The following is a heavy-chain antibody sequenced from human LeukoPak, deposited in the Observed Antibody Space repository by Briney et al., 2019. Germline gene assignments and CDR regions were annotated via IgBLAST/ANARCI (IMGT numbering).Heavy chain of an antibody. V-gene: IGHV3-7*01. Sequence: GGSLRLSCAASGFTFSSYWMSWVRQAPGKGLEWVANIKQDGSEKYYVDSVKGRFTISRDNARNSLYLQMNSLRAEDTAVYYCARDLRGDAFDIWGQGTMVTVSS. J-gene: IGHJ3*02. CDR2: IKQDGSEK. CDR1: GFTFSSYW. CDR3: ARDLRGDAFDI.